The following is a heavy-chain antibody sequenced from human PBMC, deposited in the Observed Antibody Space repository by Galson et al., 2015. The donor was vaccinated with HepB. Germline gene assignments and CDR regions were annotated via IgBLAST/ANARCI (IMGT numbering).Heavy chain of an antibody. CDR3: AREFWFGAFDI. CDR2: IYSGGST. V-gene: IGHV3-53*01. J-gene: IGHJ3*02. Sequence: SLRLSCAASGFTVSSNYMSWVRQAPGKGLEWVSVIYSGGSTYYADSVKGRFTISRDNSKNTLYLQMNSLRAEDTAVYYCAREFWFGAFDIWGQGTMVTVSS. CDR1: GFTVSSNY. D-gene: IGHD3-10*01.